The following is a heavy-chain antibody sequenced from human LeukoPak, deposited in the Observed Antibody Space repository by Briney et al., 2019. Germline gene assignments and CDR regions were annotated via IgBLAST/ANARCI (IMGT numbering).Heavy chain of an antibody. Sequence: SVKVSGKASGGTFSSYTISWVRQAPGQGLEWMGRIIPILGIAKYAQKFQGRVTITADKSTSTAYMELSSLRSEDTAVYYCARDLDGYNLSWFDPWGQGTLVTVSS. V-gene: IGHV1-69*04. D-gene: IGHD5-24*01. J-gene: IGHJ5*02. CDR1: GGTFSSYT. CDR2: IIPILGIA. CDR3: ARDLDGYNLSWFDP.